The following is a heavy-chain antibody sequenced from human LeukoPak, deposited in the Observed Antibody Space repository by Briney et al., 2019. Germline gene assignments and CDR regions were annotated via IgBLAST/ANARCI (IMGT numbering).Heavy chain of an antibody. CDR1: GYTFTGYY. D-gene: IGHD2-2*01. Sequence: GASVKVSCKASGYTFTGYYMHWVRQAPGQGLEWMGWINPNSGGTNYAQEFQGRVTMTRDTSISTAYMELSRLRSDDTAVYYCARDTGRVPAASWGQGTLVTVSS. CDR2: INPNSGGT. V-gene: IGHV1-2*02. CDR3: ARDTGRVPAAS. J-gene: IGHJ4*02.